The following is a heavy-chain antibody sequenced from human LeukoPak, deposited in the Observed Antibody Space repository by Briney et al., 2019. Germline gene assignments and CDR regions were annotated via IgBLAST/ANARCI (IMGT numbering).Heavy chain of an antibody. CDR2: IYYSGST. CDR3: ARAPSLYCSGGSCYWFDP. Sequence: KPSETLSLTCTVSGGSISSYYWSWIRQPPGKGLEWIGYIYYSGSTNYNPSLKSRVTISVDTSKNQFSLKLSSVTAADTAVYYCARAPSLYCSGGSCYWFDPWGQGTLVTVSS. CDR1: GGSISSYY. D-gene: IGHD2-15*01. J-gene: IGHJ5*02. V-gene: IGHV4-59*01.